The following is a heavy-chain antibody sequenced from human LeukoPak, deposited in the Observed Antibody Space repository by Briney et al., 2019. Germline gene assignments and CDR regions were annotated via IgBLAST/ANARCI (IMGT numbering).Heavy chain of an antibody. CDR2: IWSDGSTK. J-gene: IGHJ4*02. CDR3: ARESPACGEDCYFDY. Sequence: AGGSLRLSCAASGFSFSSCGMHWVRQAPGKGLEWVAVIWSDGSTKYYADSVKGRFTISRDNSKNTLYLQMNSLRTDDTAVYYCARESPACGEDCYFDYWGQGTLVTVSS. V-gene: IGHV3-33*01. D-gene: IGHD2-21*02. CDR1: GFSFSSCG.